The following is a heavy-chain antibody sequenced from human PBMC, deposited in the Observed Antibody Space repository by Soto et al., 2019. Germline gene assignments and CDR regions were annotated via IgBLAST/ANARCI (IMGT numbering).Heavy chain of an antibody. Sequence: QVQLVQSGAEVKKSGASVKVSCKASGDTFTGYYIHWVRQAPGQGPEWMGEIGPNRGDTRYAQKFQGRVTMTRDTSITTVYMELSNLSPDDKAVYYCGRGRSGELVVFYWGQGTLVTVYS. J-gene: IGHJ4*02. V-gene: IGHV1-2*02. CDR3: GRGRSGELVVFY. D-gene: IGHD1-7*01. CDR1: GDTFTGYY. CDR2: IGPNRGDT.